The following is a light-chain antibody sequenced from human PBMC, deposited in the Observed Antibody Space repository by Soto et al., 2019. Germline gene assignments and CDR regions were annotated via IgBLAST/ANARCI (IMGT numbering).Light chain of an antibody. CDR3: EEYNDFQYT. CDR2: KAT. J-gene: IGKJ2*01. Sequence: DIQMTQSPSTLSASVGDGVTITCRASQSIGSWLAWYQQKPGKAPKRLIYKATNLQSGVPSRFSGSGSGTDFSLTIGSLQPVDSATYVWEEYNDFQYTFGPGTKLEI. V-gene: IGKV1-5*03. CDR1: QSIGSW.